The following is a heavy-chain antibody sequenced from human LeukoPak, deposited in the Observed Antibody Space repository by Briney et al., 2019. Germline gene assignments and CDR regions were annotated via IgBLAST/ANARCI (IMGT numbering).Heavy chain of an antibody. CDR2: IYTSGST. V-gene: IGHV4-61*02. J-gene: IGHJ4*02. CDR1: GGSISSGSYY. Sequence: PSQTLSLTCTVSGGSISSGSYYWSWIRQPAGKGLEWIGRIYTSGSTHYNPSLKSRVTISVDTSKNQLSLKLSSVAAADTAVYYCATDSVGDTTAFDYWGQGTLVTVSS. D-gene: IGHD1-26*01. CDR3: ATDSVGDTTAFDY.